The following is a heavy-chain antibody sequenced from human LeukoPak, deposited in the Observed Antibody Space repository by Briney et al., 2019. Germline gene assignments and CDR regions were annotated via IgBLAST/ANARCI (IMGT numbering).Heavy chain of an antibody. Sequence: GGPLRLSCAASGFTFSSYSMNWVGPAPGKGLEWVSSISSSSSSYIYYADSVKGRFTISRDNAKNSLYPQMNSLRAEDTAVYYCARDGGYRAIDYWGQGTPVTVSS. CDR3: ARDGGYRAIDY. CDR2: ISSSSSSYI. CDR1: GFTFSSYS. V-gene: IGHV3-21*01. J-gene: IGHJ4*02. D-gene: IGHD5-12*01.